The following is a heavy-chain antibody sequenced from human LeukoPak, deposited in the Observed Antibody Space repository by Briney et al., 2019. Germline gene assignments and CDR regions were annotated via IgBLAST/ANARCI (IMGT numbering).Heavy chain of an antibody. CDR1: GYSFTSYW. D-gene: IGHD3-22*01. Sequence: GESLKISCKGSGYSFTSYWIGWVRQMPGKGLEWMGIIYPGDSDTRYSPSFQGQVTISADKSISTAYLQWSSLKASDTAMYYCARRIGYYYDSSGYPFDYWGQGTLVTVSS. J-gene: IGHJ4*02. V-gene: IGHV5-51*01. CDR2: IYPGDSDT. CDR3: ARRIGYYYDSSGYPFDY.